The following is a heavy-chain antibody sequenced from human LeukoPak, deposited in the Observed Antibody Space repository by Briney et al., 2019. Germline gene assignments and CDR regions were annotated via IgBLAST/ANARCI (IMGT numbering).Heavy chain of an antibody. CDR3: AREEGLGVTVITHDAFDI. J-gene: IGHJ3*02. Sequence: SVKVSCKASGGTFSNNTFSRVRQAPGQGLEWMGGIIPIFGTANYAQKFQGRVTITADESTSTAYMELSSLRSEDTAVYYCAREEGLGVTVITHDAFDIWGQGTMVTVSS. V-gene: IGHV1-69*13. CDR1: GGTFSNNT. CDR2: IIPIFGTA. D-gene: IGHD4-11*01.